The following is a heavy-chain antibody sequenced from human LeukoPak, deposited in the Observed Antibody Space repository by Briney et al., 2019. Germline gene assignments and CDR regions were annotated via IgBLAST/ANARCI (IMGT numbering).Heavy chain of an antibody. CDR2: INHSGST. Sequence: SETLSLTCTVSGGSISSGDYYWSWIRQPPGKGLEWIGEINHSGSTNYNPSLKSRVTISVDTSKNQFSLKLSSVTAADTAVYYCARVPGGAARPLCWFDPWGQGTLVTVSS. D-gene: IGHD6-6*01. CDR3: ARVPGGAARPLCWFDP. CDR1: GGSISSGDYY. J-gene: IGHJ5*02. V-gene: IGHV4-39*07.